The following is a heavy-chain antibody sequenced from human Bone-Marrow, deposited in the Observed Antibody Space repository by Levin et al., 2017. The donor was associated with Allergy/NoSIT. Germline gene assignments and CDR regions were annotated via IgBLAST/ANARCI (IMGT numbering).Heavy chain of an antibody. CDR3: ARGSPGPDAFDV. D-gene: IGHD7-27*01. CDR1: GGTFKNHG. J-gene: IGHJ3*01. Sequence: SVKVSCKASGGTFKNHGISWVRQAPGQGLEWMGGIIPPSPTPTYAQVVKDRVTLSADEFTPTVYMELSSLRSEDTAVYYCARGSPGPDAFDVWGQGTMVIVSS. CDR2: IIPPSPTP. V-gene: IGHV1-69*13.